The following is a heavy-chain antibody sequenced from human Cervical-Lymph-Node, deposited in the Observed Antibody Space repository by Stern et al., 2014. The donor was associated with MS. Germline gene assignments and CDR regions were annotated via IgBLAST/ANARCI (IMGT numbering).Heavy chain of an antibody. Sequence: VQLAQSGAEVTQPRSSVKVSCKASRGTFSKFPSSWVRQAPGQGLEWMGGIFPVFGTPTYAQEFRGRVTITADVSTSTVYMELSSLRSDDTAVYYCALSSETSDRWYSLGYDLWGQGTLVTVSS. J-gene: IGHJ5*02. D-gene: IGHD6-13*01. CDR2: IFPVFGTP. CDR3: ALSSETSDRWYSLGYDL. CDR1: RGTFSKFP. V-gene: IGHV1-69*01.